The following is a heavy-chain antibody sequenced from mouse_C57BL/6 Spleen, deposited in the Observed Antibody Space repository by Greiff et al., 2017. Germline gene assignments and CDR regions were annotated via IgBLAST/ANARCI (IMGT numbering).Heavy chain of an antibody. CDR1: GYAFSSSW. CDR2: IYPGDGDT. Sequence: QVQLKQSGPELVKPGASVKISCKASGYAFSSSWMNWVKQRPGKGLEWIGRIYPGDGDTNYNGKFKGKATLTADKSSSTAYMQLSSLTSEDSAVYFCAVIYYGNFDYWGQGTTLTVSS. CDR3: AVIYYGNFDY. D-gene: IGHD2-1*01. V-gene: IGHV1-82*01. J-gene: IGHJ2*01.